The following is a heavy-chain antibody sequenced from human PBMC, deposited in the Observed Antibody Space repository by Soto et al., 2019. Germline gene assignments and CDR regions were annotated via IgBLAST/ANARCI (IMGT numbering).Heavy chain of an antibody. J-gene: IGHJ6*02. CDR3: ARSSGYSYGSNYYYYGLDV. D-gene: IGHD5-18*01. Sequence: GVSVKVSCKGAGDTFTGYYMHWVRQAPGQGREWMGWINHNSGGTNYAQKFQGRVTMTRDTSISTAYMELSRLRSDDTAVYYCARSSGYSYGSNYYYYGLDVWGQGTTVTVSS. V-gene: IGHV1-2*02. CDR1: GDTFTGYY. CDR2: INHNSGGT.